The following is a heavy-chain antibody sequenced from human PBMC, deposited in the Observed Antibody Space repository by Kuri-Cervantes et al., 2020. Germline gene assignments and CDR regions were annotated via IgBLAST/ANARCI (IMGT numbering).Heavy chain of an antibody. Sequence: SETLSLTCSVSGDSIRSGAYCWSWIRQHPGKGLEWLGYIYYTGSTHYNPSFKSRLIISIDTSKNQFSLKLSSVTVADTAVYYCARETGGVDPWGQGALVTVSS. CDR1: GDSIRSGAYC. CDR3: ARETGGVDP. D-gene: IGHD1-1*01. J-gene: IGHJ5*02. CDR2: IYYTGST. V-gene: IGHV4-31*03.